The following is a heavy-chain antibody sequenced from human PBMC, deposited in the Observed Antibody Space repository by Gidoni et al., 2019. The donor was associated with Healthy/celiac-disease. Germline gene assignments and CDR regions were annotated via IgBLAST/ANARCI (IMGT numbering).Heavy chain of an antibody. D-gene: IGHD4-17*01. J-gene: IGHJ4*02. V-gene: IGHV4-28*03. CDR1: GYSISSSNW. CDR2: IYYSGST. CDR3: ARAVYDYGDYGPFDY. Sequence: QVQLQESGPGLVKPSDTLSLTCAASGYSISSSNWGGWIRQPPGKGLEWIGYIYYSGSTYYTPSLKSRVTMSVDTSKNQFSLKLSSVTAVDTAVYYCARAVYDYGDYGPFDYWGQGTLVTVSS.